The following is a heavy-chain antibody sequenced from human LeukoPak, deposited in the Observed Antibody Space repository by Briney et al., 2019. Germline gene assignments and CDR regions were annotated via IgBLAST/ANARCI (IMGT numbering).Heavy chain of an antibody. Sequence: PGGSLRLSCAASGFTFSSYSMNWVLQAPGKGLEGVSYISSSSSTIYYADSVKGRFTISRDNAKNSLYLLMNSLRAEDTAVYYCARIGGQQLVKVQKWGQGTLVTVSS. V-gene: IGHV3-48*04. D-gene: IGHD6-13*01. CDR2: ISSSSSTI. CDR3: ARIGGQQLVKVQK. J-gene: IGHJ4*02. CDR1: GFTFSSYS.